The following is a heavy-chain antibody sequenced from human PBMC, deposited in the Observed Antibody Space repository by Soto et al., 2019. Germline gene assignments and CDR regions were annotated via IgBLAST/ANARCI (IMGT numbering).Heavy chain of an antibody. CDR3: ARWAQVDDY. V-gene: IGHV3-48*01. J-gene: IGHJ4*02. CDR1: GFTFSSYD. CDR2: ISTSSSTI. Sequence: VGSLRLSCAASGFTFSSYDMNWVRQAPGKGLEWVSHISTSSSTIYYADSVKGRFTISRDNAKNSLYLQMNSLSTEDTAVYYCARWAQVDDYWGQGTLVTVSS.